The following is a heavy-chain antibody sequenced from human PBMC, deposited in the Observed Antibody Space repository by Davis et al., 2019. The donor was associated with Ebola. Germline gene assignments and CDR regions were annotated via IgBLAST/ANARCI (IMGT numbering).Heavy chain of an antibody. Sequence: PGGSLRLSCAASGFTFSDYYMSWIRQAPGKGLEWVSYISSSSSYTNYADSVKGRFTISRDNAKNSLYLQMNSLRAEDTAVYYCARDSIVYDFWSGYKGVWGQGTLVTVSS. V-gene: IGHV3-11*06. CDR2: ISSSSSYT. D-gene: IGHD3-3*01. CDR1: GFTFSDYY. J-gene: IGHJ4*02. CDR3: ARDSIVYDFWSGYKGV.